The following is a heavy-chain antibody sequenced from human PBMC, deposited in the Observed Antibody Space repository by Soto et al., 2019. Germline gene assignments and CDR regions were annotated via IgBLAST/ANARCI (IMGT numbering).Heavy chain of an antibody. Sequence: QVQLQESGPRLVKPSETLSLTCTVSGDSISNYYWSWFRQPPGKGLEWVGYIYYSGSTSYNPSLKSRVTISVDTSNHQFSLNLRSVTAADTGVYYCARDRLSRFWGQGILVTVSS. V-gene: IGHV4-59*01. CDR3: ARDRLSRF. CDR1: GDSISNYY. D-gene: IGHD6-25*01. J-gene: IGHJ4*02. CDR2: IYYSGST.